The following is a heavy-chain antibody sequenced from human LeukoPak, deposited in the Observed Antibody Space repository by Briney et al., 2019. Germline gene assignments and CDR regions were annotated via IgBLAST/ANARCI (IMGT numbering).Heavy chain of an antibody. Sequence: ASVKVSCKASGYTFTGYYMYWVRQAPGQGLEWMGWINPSSGGTNYAQKFQGRVTMTRDTSISTAHMELIRLRSEDTAIYYCARVRKSGEQWLVWGMDYWGQGTLVTV. CDR2: INPSSGGT. V-gene: IGHV1-2*02. D-gene: IGHD6-19*01. J-gene: IGHJ4*02. CDR1: GYTFTGYY. CDR3: ARVRKSGEQWLVWGMDY.